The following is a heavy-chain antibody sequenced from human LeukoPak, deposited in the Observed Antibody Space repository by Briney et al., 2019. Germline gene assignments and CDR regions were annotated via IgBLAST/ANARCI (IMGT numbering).Heavy chain of an antibody. CDR2: ISGSGGST. CDR3: AKDRGGYSYGRSYWYFDL. D-gene: IGHD5-18*01. CDR1: GFTFSSYV. J-gene: IGHJ2*01. V-gene: IGHV3-23*01. Sequence: GGSLRLSCAASGFTFSSYVMSWARQAPGKGLEWVSAISGSGGSTYYADSVKGRFTISRDNSKNTLYLQMNSLRAEDTAVYYCAKDRGGYSYGRSYWYFDLWGRGTLVTVSS.